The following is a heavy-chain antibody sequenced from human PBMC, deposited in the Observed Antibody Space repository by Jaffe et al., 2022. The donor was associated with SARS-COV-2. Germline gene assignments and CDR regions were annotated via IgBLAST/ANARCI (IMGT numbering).Heavy chain of an antibody. CDR1: GGSISSSSYY. J-gene: IGHJ5*02. CDR3: ARRFGEVQSNWFDP. CDR2: IYYSGST. Sequence: QLQLQESGPGLVKPSETLSLTCTVSGGSISSSSYYWGWIRQPPGKGLEWIGSIYYSGSTYYNPSLKSRVTISVDTSKNQFSLKLSSVTAADTAVYYCARRFGEVQSNWFDPWGQGTLVTVSS. V-gene: IGHV4-39*01. D-gene: IGHD3-10*01.